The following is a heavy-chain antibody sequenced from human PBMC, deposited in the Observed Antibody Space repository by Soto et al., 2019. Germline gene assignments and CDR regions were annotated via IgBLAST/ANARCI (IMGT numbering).Heavy chain of an antibody. Sequence: PGESLKISCKGSGYSFTSYWIGWVRQMPGKGLEWMGRIDPSDSYTNYSPSFQGHVTISADKSITTAYLQWSSLKASDTAMYYCAREYSSSDRYYYYGVDVRGQGTTVTVSS. CDR2: IDPSDSYT. J-gene: IGHJ6*02. D-gene: IGHD6-6*01. CDR1: GYSFTSYW. V-gene: IGHV5-10-1*01. CDR3: AREYSSSDRYYYYGVDV.